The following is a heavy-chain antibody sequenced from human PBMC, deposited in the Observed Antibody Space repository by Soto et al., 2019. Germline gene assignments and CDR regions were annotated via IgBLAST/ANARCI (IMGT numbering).Heavy chain of an antibody. CDR2: LSAYNGNT. CDR1: GYTFTSSG. V-gene: IGHV1-18*04. D-gene: IGHD6-19*01. J-gene: IGHJ6*02. CDR3: ARGGAVAGIWDYYYYYGMDV. Sequence: QVQLVQSGAEVKKPGASVKVSCKASGYTFTSSGISWVRQAPGQGLEWMGWLSAYNGNTNYAQKLQGRVTMTTDTSTSTAYMELRSLRSDDTAVYYCARGGAVAGIWDYYYYYGMDVWGQGTKVSVSS.